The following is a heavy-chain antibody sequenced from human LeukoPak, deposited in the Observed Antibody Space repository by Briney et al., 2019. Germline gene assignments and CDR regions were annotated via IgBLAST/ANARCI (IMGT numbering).Heavy chain of an antibody. V-gene: IGHV3-43D*03. CDR2: ISWDGGST. CDR3: ARSVSTVTTTADY. CDR1: GFTFDDYA. J-gene: IGHJ4*02. D-gene: IGHD4-17*01. Sequence: PGGSLRLSCAASGFTFDDYAMHWVRQAPGKGLEWVSLISWDGGSTYYADSVKGRFTISRDNSKNSLYLQMNSLRAEDTAVYYCARSVSTVTTTADYWGQGTLVTVSS.